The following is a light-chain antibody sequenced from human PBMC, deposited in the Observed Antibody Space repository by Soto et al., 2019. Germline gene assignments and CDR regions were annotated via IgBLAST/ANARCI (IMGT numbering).Light chain of an antibody. V-gene: IGKV3-20*01. Sequence: EIVLTQSPGTLSLSPGERATLSCRASQSVSSSYLAWYQQKPGQAPRLLIYGASSSSTGIPDRFSGSGSGTDFTFTISRLEPEDFAVYYCQQYGGSPSYTFGQGTKLEIK. CDR1: QSVSSSY. CDR2: GAS. J-gene: IGKJ2*01. CDR3: QQYGGSPSYT.